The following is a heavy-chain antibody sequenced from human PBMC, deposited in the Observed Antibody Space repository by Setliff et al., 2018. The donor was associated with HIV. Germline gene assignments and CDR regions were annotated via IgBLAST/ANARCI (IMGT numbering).Heavy chain of an antibody. CDR3: ARDQTGVAAAAFGGGSAWSDEGFDI. V-gene: IGHV1-69*13. J-gene: IGHJ3*02. CDR2: IIPMYNIP. Sequence: GASVKVSCKTSGGTLSNYVITWVQQAPGQGLEWMGMIIPMYNIPAYAQKFQGRVTFTADESTSTAYMELSSLSSEDTAVYYCARDQTGVAAAAFGGGSAWSDEGFDIWGQGTMVTVSS. CDR1: GGTLSNYV. D-gene: IGHD6-13*01.